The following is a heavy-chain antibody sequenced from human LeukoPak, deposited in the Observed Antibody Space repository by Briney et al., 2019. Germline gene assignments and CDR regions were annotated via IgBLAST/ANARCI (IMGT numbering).Heavy chain of an antibody. CDR3: ARAPTALPGAADS. CDR2: IGITGDT. D-gene: IGHD2-8*02. V-gene: IGHV3-13*04. J-gene: IGHJ4*02. Sequence: QSGGSLRLSCAASGFIFSTYDMHWVRQAPGKGLEWVSAIGITGDTYYPDPVKGRFTVSRENANNSLYLQMSGLRVGDTAVYYCARAPTALPGAADSWGQGTLVTVSS. CDR1: GFIFSTYD.